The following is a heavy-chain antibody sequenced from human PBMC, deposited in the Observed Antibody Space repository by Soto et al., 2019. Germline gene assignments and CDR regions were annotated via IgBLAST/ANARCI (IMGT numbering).Heavy chain of an antibody. Sequence: PSGTLSLTCTVCGGSISSSRFYSGWIRQPPGKGLEWIGSIVYSVSTSYNPSLNSRVTISLDRSTKQLSLKLSSATAADTAMYHCVRQGIGPLHGLVDVWGRGTMVTVSS. CDR1: GGSISSSRFY. CDR3: VRQGIGPLHGLVDV. V-gene: IGHV4-39*01. J-gene: IGHJ6*02. D-gene: IGHD3-10*01. CDR2: IVYSVST.